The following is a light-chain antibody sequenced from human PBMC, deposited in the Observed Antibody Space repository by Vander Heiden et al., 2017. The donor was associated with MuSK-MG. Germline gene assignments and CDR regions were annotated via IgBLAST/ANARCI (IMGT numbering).Light chain of an antibody. CDR2: DAS. J-gene: IGKJ4*01. V-gene: IGKV1-33*01. CDR3: QQYDDLPLT. CDR1: QDISNY. Sequence: IQLPQSPSSLSASVGDRATITCQASQDISNYLNWYQQKPGKAPKLLIYDASNLATGAPARFSGRGSGTDFTFTISSLQPEDIATYYCQQYDDLPLTFGGGTKVEIK.